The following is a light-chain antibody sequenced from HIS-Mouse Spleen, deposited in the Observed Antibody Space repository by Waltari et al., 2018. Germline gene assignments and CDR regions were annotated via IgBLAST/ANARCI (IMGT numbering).Light chain of an antibody. CDR3: QQYYSLWT. CDR2: AAS. J-gene: IGKJ1*01. Sequence: AIRMTQSPSSLSASTGASVTITCRASQGISSYLAWYQQKPGKATKLLIYAASTLQSGVPSRFSGSGSGTDFTLTISCLQSEDFATYYCQQYYSLWTFGQGTKVEIK. CDR1: QGISSY. V-gene: IGKV1-8*01.